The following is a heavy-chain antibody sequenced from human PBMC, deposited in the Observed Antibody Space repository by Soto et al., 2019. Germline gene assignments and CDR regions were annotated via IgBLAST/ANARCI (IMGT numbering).Heavy chain of an antibody. V-gene: IGHV3-30-3*01. J-gene: IGHJ3*02. CDR3: AKGSSGYRDAFDI. CDR1: GFTFSSCA. D-gene: IGHD3-22*01. Sequence: QVQLVESGGGVVQPGRSLRLSCAASGFTFSSCAMHWVRQAPGKGLEWVAVISYDGSNKYYADSVKGRFTISRDNSKNTLYLQMNSLRAEDTAVYYCAKGSSGYRDAFDIWGQGTMVTVSS. CDR2: ISYDGSNK.